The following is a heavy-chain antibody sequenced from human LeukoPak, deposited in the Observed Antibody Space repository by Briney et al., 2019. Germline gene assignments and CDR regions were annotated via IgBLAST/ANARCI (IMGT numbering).Heavy chain of an antibody. Sequence: PGGSLRLSCAASGFTFTSYAMTWVRQAPGKGLEWVSAISGSGGSANYADSVKGRFTISRDNSKNTLYLQMNSLRAEDTAVYYCAKAWRLWFGELLMGQDFDYWGQGTLVTVSS. CDR2: ISGSGGSA. V-gene: IGHV3-23*01. CDR1: GFTFTSYA. D-gene: IGHD3-10*01. J-gene: IGHJ4*02. CDR3: AKAWRLWFGELLMGQDFDY.